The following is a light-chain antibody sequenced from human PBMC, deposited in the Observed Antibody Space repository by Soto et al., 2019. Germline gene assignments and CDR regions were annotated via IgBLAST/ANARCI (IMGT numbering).Light chain of an antibody. Sequence: QSALTQPASVSGSPGQSITISCTGSSSDVGGYNYVSWYQKYAGKAPKLIIYEVSNRPSGVSNRFSGSKSGNTASLNISGLQAEDEANYYCSSYTSSNTLVFGGGTKLTVL. CDR3: SSYTSSNTLV. V-gene: IGLV2-14*01. CDR2: EVS. J-gene: IGLJ2*01. CDR1: SSDVGGYNY.